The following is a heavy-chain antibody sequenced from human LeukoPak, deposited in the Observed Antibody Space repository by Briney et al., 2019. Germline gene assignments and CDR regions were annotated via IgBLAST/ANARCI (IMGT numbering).Heavy chain of an antibody. CDR3: RREEALGSGSFDY. V-gene: IGHV4-59*12. CDR1: GASISSDY. J-gene: IGHJ4*02. CDR2: IHYTGTN. Sequence: SESLSLTCTVAGASISSDYWNWIRQPAGEGMEWIGYIHYTGTNNYNPSFKSRVTISLATPKNQFFLKLGALTVAETPVYYLRREEALGSGSFDYWGQGTLVTVSS. D-gene: IGHD1-26*01.